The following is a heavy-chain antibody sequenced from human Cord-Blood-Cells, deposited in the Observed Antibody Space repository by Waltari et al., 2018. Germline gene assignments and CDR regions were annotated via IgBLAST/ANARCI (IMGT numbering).Heavy chain of an antibody. Sequence: QVQLQQWGAGLLKPSETLSLTCAVYGGSFSGYYWSWIRQPPGKGLEWIGKINHSGSTNYIPSLKSRVTISVDTSKNQFSLKLSSVTAADTAVYYCATRYSVSYYAFDIWGQGTMVTGSS. D-gene: IGHD1-26*01. V-gene: IGHV4-34*01. CDR1: GGSFSGYY. J-gene: IGHJ3*02. CDR3: ATRYSVSYYAFDI. CDR2: INHSGST.